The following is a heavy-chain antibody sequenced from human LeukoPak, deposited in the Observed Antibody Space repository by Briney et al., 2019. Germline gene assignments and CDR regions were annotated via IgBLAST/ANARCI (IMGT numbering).Heavy chain of an antibody. J-gene: IGHJ4*02. Sequence: GGSLRLYCAASGFTFSSYSMNWVRQAPGKGQEWVSYISSSSSTIYYADSVKGRFTISRDNAKNSLYLQMNSLRDEDTAVYYCAGQARLRTVYYFDYWGQGTLVTVSS. CDR2: ISSSSSTI. CDR3: AGQARLRTVYYFDY. D-gene: IGHD5/OR15-5a*01. CDR1: GFTFSSYS. V-gene: IGHV3-48*02.